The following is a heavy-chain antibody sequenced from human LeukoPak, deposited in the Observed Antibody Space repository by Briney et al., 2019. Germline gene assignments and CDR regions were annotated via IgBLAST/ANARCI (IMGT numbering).Heavy chain of an antibody. D-gene: IGHD3-10*01. CDR2: IRYDGSNK. CDR3: ARSTMVRGVRYLDY. CDR1: GFTFSSYG. V-gene: IGHV3-30*02. J-gene: IGHJ4*02. Sequence: PGGSLRLSCAASGFTFSSYGMHWVRQAPGKGLEWVAFIRYDGSNKYYADSVKGRFTISRDNSKNTLYLQMNSLRAEDTAVYYCARSTMVRGVRYLDYWGQGTLVTVSS.